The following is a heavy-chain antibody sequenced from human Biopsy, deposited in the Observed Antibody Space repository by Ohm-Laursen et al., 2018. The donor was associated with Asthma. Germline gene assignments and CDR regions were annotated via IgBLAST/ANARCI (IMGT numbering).Heavy chain of an antibody. CDR1: GFTVTNNS. CDR2: ISSSGAST. V-gene: IGHV3-23*01. CDR3: AKGGTYTTDRYAY. Sequence: GSLRLSCAASGFTVTNNSISWVRQAPGKGLEWVSSISSSGASTYYADSVKGRFTISRDNSKNTLYLQMSSLRADDTAVYYCAKGGTYTTDRYAYWGQGSLVTVSS. D-gene: IGHD1-26*01. J-gene: IGHJ4*02.